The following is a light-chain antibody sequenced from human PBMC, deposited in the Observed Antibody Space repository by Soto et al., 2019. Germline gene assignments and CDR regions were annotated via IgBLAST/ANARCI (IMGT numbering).Light chain of an antibody. Sequence: DIPMTQSPSSLSASVGDRVTITCRASQSISSYLNWYQQKPGKAPKLLIYAASSLQSGVPSRFIGSGSGTHFTLTISSLQPEDFATYYCQQSYSTPKWTFGQGTKVEIK. V-gene: IGKV1-39*01. CDR3: QQSYSTPKWT. J-gene: IGKJ1*01. CDR1: QSISSY. CDR2: AAS.